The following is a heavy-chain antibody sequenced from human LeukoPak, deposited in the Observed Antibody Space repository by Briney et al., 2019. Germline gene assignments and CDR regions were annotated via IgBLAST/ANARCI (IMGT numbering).Heavy chain of an antibody. CDR2: ISWNSGSI. Sequence: PGRSLRLSCAASGFTFDDYAMHWVRQAPGKGLEWVSGISWNSGSIGYADSVKGRFTISRDNAKNSLYLQMNSLRAEDTATFYCARGQNYYDSNNYIWMADNWGQGTLVTVFS. V-gene: IGHV3-9*01. D-gene: IGHD3-22*01. J-gene: IGHJ4*02. CDR3: ARGQNYYDSNNYIWMADN. CDR1: GFTFDDYA.